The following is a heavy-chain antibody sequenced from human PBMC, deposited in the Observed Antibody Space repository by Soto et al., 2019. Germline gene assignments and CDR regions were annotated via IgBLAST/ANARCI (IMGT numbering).Heavy chain of an antibody. CDR1: GGSVSSGSYY. V-gene: IGHV4-61*01. Sequence: SETLSLTCTVSGGSVSSGSYYWSWIRQPPGKGLEWIGYIYYSGSTNYNPSLKSRVTISVDTSKNQFSLKLSSVTAADTAVYYCARYSSSLNWFDPWGQGTLVTVS. CDR2: IYYSGST. CDR3: ARYSSSLNWFDP. D-gene: IGHD6-13*01. J-gene: IGHJ5*02.